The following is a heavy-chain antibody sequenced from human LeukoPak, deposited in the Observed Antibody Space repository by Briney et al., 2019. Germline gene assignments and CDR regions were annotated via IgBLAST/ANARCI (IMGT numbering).Heavy chain of an antibody. V-gene: IGHV1-69*06. CDR1: GGTFSSYA. D-gene: IGHD6-13*01. Sequence: SVKVSCKASGGTFSSYAISWVRQAPGQGLEWMGGIIPIFGTANYAQKFQGRVTITADKSTSTAYMELSSLRSEDTAVYYCARDFWPLNEYNSSWYSKYWGHGTLVTVSS. CDR3: ARDFWPLNEYNSSWYSKY. CDR2: IIPIFGTA. J-gene: IGHJ4*01.